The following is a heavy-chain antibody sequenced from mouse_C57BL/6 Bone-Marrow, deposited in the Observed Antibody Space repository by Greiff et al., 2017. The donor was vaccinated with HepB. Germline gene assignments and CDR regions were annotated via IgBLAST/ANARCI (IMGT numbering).Heavy chain of an antibody. CDR1: GYTFTSYW. D-gene: IGHD1-1*01. Sequence: QVQLQQPGAELVKPGASVKLSCKASGYTFTSYWMHWVKQRPGQGLEWIGMIHPNSGSTNYNEKFKSKATLTVDKSSSTAYMQLSSLTSEDSAVYYCARSVYYYGISYDWYFDVWGTGTTVTVSS. CDR3: ARSVYYYGISYDWYFDV. J-gene: IGHJ1*03. CDR2: IHPNSGST. V-gene: IGHV1-64*01.